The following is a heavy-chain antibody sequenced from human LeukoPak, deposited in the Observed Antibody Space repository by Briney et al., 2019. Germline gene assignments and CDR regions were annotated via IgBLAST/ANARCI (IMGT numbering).Heavy chain of an antibody. CDR2: IYSGGST. J-gene: IGHJ4*02. V-gene: IGHV3-66*01. D-gene: IGHD2-8*01. Sequence: PGGSLRLSCAASGFTLSSNYMSWVRQAPGKGLEGVTVIYSGGSTYYADSVKGRFTISRDNSKNTLYLQMNSLRAEDKAVYYCATAPIVLMVYASPVPLWGQGNLVTVSS. CDR1: GFTLSSNY. CDR3: ATAPIVLMVYASPVPL.